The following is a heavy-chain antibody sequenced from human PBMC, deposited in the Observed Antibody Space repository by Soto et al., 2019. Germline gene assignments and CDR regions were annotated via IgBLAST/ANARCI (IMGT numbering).Heavy chain of an antibody. D-gene: IGHD3-10*01. CDR2: ISWNSGSI. V-gene: IGHV3-9*01. Sequence: DVQLVEPGGGLVQPARSLRLSCAASGFTFDDYAMHWVRQAPGKGLEWVSGISWNSGSIGYADSVKGRFTISRDNAKNSLYLQMNSLRAEDTAVYYCAKGRGPMVRGVTPDYWGQGTLVTVSS. J-gene: IGHJ4*02. CDR1: GFTFDDYA. CDR3: AKGRGPMVRGVTPDY.